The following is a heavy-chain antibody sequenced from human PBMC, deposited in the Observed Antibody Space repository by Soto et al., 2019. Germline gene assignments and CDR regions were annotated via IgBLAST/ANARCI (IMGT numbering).Heavy chain of an antibody. D-gene: IGHD3-9*01. CDR1: VFTFSTYG. J-gene: IGHJ4*02. V-gene: IGHV3-33*01. CDR3: VRLFDTNYFDL. CDR2: IWADGSNN. Sequence: PGGSMRLSCSASVFTFSTYGRHWCRPAPGKGLEWVALIWADGSNNYYAEPVKGRFTISRDNSKKTLYLQMNSRRAEDTAVYYCVRLFDTNYFDLWGQGTMVTVSS.